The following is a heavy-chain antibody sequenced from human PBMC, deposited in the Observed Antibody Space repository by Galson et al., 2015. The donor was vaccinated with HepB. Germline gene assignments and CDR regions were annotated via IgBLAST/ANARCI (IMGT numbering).Heavy chain of an antibody. D-gene: IGHD2-21*01. CDR1: GFSVNTAGVG. CDR2: IYWDDDK. V-gene: IGHV2-5*02. CDR3: AHRPLTFCSDRGGYWIYFDN. J-gene: IGHJ4*02. Sequence: ALVEPTQTLTLTCTFSGFSVNTAGVGVGWIRQPPGKALEWLALIYWDDDKHYNPFLKSRLSITKDASKNQVALMMTDMDPGDTATYFCAHRPLTFCSDRGGYWIYFDNWGQGTLVVVSS.